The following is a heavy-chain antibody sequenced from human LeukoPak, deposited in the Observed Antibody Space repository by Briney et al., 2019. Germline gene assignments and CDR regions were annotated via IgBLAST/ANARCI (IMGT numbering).Heavy chain of an antibody. CDR1: GFTFNYYA. CDR2: ISFDGKNK. J-gene: IGHJ4*02. Sequence: GSLRLSCVASGFTFNYYAIHWVRQAPGKGLEWVAVISFDGKNKFYADSVKGRFTISRDNSKNTLYLQMNSLKPEDTAVYFCARGDSIAARPEDYFDYWGQGTLVTVSS. V-gene: IGHV3-30*04. D-gene: IGHD6-6*01. CDR3: ARGDSIAARPEDYFDY.